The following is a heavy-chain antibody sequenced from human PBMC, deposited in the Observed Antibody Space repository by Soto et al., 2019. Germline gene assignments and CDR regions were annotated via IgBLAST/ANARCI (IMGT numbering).Heavy chain of an antibody. J-gene: IGHJ6*03. Sequence: GGSLRLSCVGSGFTFGDYTMHWVRQVPGKGLEWVSGINKASGDVVYADSVKGRFTISRDNAKNSLYLQMNSLRGEDTALYYCAKVQSATGYFYYYMDVWGEGTTVTVSS. V-gene: IGHV3-9*01. CDR3: AKVQSATGYFYYYMDV. CDR2: INKASGDV. CDR1: GFTFGDYT.